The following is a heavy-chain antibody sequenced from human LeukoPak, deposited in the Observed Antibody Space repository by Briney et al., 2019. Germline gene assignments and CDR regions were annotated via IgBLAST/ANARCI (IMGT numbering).Heavy chain of an antibody. CDR2: ITCSGSDT. Sequence: GGSLRLPCAVSGYTFSRCDMIWVRQAPGKGLEWVSVITCSGSDTHSADPVKGRFTISRANSETTLFLQMDSLRAEDTPVYYCAKTLRSSSLCGIDYWGQGNLVTVSS. J-gene: IGHJ4*02. V-gene: IGHV3-23*01. D-gene: IGHD2-2*01. CDR1: GYTFSRCD. CDR3: AKTLRSSSLCGIDY.